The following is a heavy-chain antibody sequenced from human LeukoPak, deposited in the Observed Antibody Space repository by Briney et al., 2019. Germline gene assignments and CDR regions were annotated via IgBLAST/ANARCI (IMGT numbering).Heavy chain of an antibody. V-gene: IGHV1-46*01. Sequence: ASVKVSCKTSGYSFTSDYMHWVRQAPGQGLEWMGIINPSGGSTNYAQKFQGRVTMTRDTFTSTLYMDLSSLTSEDTAVCYCARGRVQTMEDWGQGTLVTVSS. J-gene: IGHJ4*02. CDR1: GYSFTSDY. D-gene: IGHD4/OR15-4a*01. CDR3: ARGRVQTMED. CDR2: INPSGGST.